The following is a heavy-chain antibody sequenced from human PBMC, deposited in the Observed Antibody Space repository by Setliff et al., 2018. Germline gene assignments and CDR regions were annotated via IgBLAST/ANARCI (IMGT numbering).Heavy chain of an antibody. D-gene: IGHD6-13*01. V-gene: IGHV1-46*01. CDR2: INPGGGSA. CDR1: GYTLSKHY. CDR3: ARAGVAATARKGLLEY. Sequence: ASVKVSCKATGYTLSKHYMHWVRQAPGQGLEWMGIINPGGGSASIVQKFQGRVTMTSDTSTSTVYLDLSGLTSEDTAVYYCARAGVAATARKGLLEYWGQGTLVTVSS. J-gene: IGHJ1*01.